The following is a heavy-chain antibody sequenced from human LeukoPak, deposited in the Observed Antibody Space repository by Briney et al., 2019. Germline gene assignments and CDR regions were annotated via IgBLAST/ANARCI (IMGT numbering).Heavy chain of an antibody. CDR1: GGTFSSYA. J-gene: IGHJ3*02. CDR3: ARAYSGSYDLDAFDI. V-gene: IGHV1-69*05. Sequence: GSSVKVSCKASGGTFSSYAISWVRQAPGQGLEWMARIIPIFGTANYAQKFQGRVTITTDESTSTAYMELSSLRSEDTAVYYCARAYSGSYDLDAFDIWGQGTMVTVSS. D-gene: IGHD1-26*01. CDR2: IIPIFGTA.